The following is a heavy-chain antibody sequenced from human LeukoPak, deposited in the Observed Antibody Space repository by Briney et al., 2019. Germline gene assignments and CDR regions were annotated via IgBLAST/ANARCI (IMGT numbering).Heavy chain of an antibody. V-gene: IGHV1-18*04. CDR3: ARGRGYCSSISCLPEGY. J-gene: IGHJ4*02. CDR2: ISAFNGNT. CDR1: GYTFTSYG. Sequence: SVKVSCKASGYTFTSYGISWVRQAPGQGLEWMGWISAFNGNTNYAQKLQGRVTMTTDTSTSTAYMELRSLRSDDTAVYYCARGRGYCSSISCLPEGYWGQGTLVTVSS. D-gene: IGHD2-2*01.